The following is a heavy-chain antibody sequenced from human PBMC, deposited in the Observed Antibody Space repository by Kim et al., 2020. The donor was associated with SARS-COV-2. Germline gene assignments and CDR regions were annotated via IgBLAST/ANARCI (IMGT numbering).Heavy chain of an antibody. CDR2: ISSSSSTI. D-gene: IGHD6-19*01. J-gene: IGHJ4*02. Sequence: GGSLRLSCAASGFTFSSYSMNWVRQAPGKGLEWVSYISSSSSTIYYADSVKGRFTISRDNAKNSLYLQMNSLRDEDTAVYYCARDWRGDAVAGTVRGDYWGQGTLVTVSS. CDR3: ARDWRGDAVAGTVRGDY. CDR1: GFTFSSYS. V-gene: IGHV3-48*02.